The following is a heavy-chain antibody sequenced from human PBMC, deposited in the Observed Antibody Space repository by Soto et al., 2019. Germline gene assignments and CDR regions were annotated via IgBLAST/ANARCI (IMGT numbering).Heavy chain of an antibody. CDR3: ARGYCSSTSCYSH. CDR2: IYYSGST. CDR1: GGAISSYY. J-gene: IGHJ4*02. D-gene: IGHD2-2*01. Sequence: QVQLQESGPGLVKPSETLSLTCTVSGGAISSYYWSWIRQSPGKGLEWIGYIYYSGSTNYNPSLKSRVTISVDTSKKQFSLKLSSVTAADTAVYYCARGYCSSTSCYSHWGQGTLVTVSS. V-gene: IGHV4-59*01.